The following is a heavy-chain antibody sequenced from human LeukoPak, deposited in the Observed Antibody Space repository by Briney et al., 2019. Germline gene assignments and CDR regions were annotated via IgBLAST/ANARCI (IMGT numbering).Heavy chain of an antibody. J-gene: IGHJ5*02. CDR1: GGSISSSSYY. CDR2: IYYSGST. CDR3: ARLVPPGWFDP. Sequence: SETLSLTCTVSGGSISSSSYYWGWIRQPPGKGLEWIANIYYSGSTYSNPSLKSRVTISMDTSNNQFSLKLTSVTAADTAVYYCARLVPPGWFDPWGQGTLVTVSS. V-gene: IGHV4-39*01.